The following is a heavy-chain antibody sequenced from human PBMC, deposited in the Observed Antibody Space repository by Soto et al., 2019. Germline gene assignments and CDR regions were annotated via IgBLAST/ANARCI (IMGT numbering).Heavy chain of an antibody. CDR3: ARGAVSSTPHYYYGMDV. J-gene: IGHJ6*02. CDR1: GYTFTSYY. Sequence: GASVKFSCKASGYTFTSYYMHWVRQAPGQGLEWMGIINPSGGSTSYAQKFQGRVTMTRDTSTSTVYMELSSLRSEDTAVYYCARGAVSSTPHYYYGMDVWGQGTTVTVSS. V-gene: IGHV1-46*01. CDR2: INPSGGST.